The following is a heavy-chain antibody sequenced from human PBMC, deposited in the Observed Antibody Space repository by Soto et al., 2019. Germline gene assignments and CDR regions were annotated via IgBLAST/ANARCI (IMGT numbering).Heavy chain of an antibody. CDR2: IYYSGST. D-gene: IGHD3-22*01. CDR3: ARMHYYDSSGRLDPRRYYYGMDV. CDR1: GGSISSGGYY. J-gene: IGHJ6*02. Sequence: SETLSLTCTVSGGSISSGGYYWSWIRQHPGKGLEWIGYIYYSGSTYYNPSLKSRVTISVDTSKNQFSLKLSSVTAADTAVYYCARMHYYDSSGRLDPRRYYYGMDVWGQATTVTVSS. V-gene: IGHV4-31*03.